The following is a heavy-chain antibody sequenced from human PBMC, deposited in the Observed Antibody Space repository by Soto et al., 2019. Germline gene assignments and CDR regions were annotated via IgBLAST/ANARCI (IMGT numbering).Heavy chain of an antibody. D-gene: IGHD3-10*01. CDR3: ARDFSAGYYYGSGSNDPYGMDV. J-gene: IGHJ6*02. CDR2: ISYDGSNK. V-gene: IGHV3-30-3*01. CDR1: GFTFSSYA. Sequence: TGGSLRLSCAASGFTFSSYAMHWVRQAPGKGLEWVAVISYDGSNKYYADSVKGRFTISRDNSKNTLYLQMNSLRAEDTAVYYCARDFSAGYYYGSGSNDPYGMDVWGQGTTVTVSS.